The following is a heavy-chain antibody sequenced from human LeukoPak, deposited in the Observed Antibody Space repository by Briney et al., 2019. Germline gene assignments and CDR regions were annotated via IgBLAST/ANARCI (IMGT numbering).Heavy chain of an antibody. CDR2: ISTGGDRT. V-gene: IGHV3-23*01. CDR1: GFTFSTYA. D-gene: IGHD1-26*01. J-gene: IGHJ4*02. CDR3: ARSAVGTSCCTAVDY. Sequence: GGSLRLSCAASGFTFSTYAMTWVRQAPGKGLEWVSGISTGGDRTYYADSVKGRFTISRDKSKKTLYLQITSLRAEDTADYSCARSAVGTSCCTAVDYWGQGTLVTVSS.